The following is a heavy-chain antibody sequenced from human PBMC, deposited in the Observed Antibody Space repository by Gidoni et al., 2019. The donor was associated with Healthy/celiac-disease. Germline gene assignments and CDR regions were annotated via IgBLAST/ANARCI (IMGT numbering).Heavy chain of an antibody. D-gene: IGHD2-21*02. Sequence: EVQLVESGGGLVQPGGSLTLSCAASGFTFSGSAMHWVRQASGKGLEWVGRIRSKANSYATAYAASVKGRFTISRDDSKNTAYLQMNSLKTEDTAVYYCTRHGGYCGGDCYFYYWGQGTLVTVSS. J-gene: IGHJ4*02. CDR2: IRSKANSYAT. V-gene: IGHV3-73*02. CDR3: TRHGGYCGGDCYFYY. CDR1: GFTFSGSA.